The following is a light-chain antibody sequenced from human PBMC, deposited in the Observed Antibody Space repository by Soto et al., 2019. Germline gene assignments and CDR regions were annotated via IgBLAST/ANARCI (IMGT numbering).Light chain of an antibody. Sequence: EIAMTQSPATLSVSPGERATLSCRASQSVSSSYLAWSQQKPGQAPRLLIYGASTRATGIPDRFSGSGSGTDFTLTISRLEPEDFAVYYCQVYGPSPPITFGQGTRLEIK. V-gene: IGKV3-20*01. J-gene: IGKJ5*01. CDR2: GAS. CDR3: QVYGPSPPIT. CDR1: QSVSSSY.